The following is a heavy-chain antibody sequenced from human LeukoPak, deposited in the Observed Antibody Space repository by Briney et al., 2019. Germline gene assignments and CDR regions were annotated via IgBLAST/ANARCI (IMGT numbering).Heavy chain of an antibody. CDR1: GGSFSGYY. D-gene: IGHD6-13*01. CDR3: AREVGQQLVYYYYYYYMDV. CDR2: INHSRST. Sequence: NTSETLSLTCAVYGGSFSGYYWSWIRQPPGKGLEWIGEINHSRSTNHNPSLKSRVTIAVDTSKNQFSLELSSVTAADTAVYYCAREVGQQLVYYYYYYYMDVWGKGTTVTISS. J-gene: IGHJ6*03. V-gene: IGHV4-34*01.